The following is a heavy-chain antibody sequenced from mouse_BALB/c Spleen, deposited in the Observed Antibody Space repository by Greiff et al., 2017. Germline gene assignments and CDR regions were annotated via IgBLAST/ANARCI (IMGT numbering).Heavy chain of an antibody. CDR3: ARTPWAY. CDR2: IDPANGNT. Sequence: VQLQQSGAELVKPGASVKLSCTASGFNIKDTYIYWVKQRPEQGLEWIGRIDPANGNTKYDPKFQGKATITADTSSNTAYLQLSSLTSEDTAVYYGARTPWAYWGQGTLVTVSA. V-gene: IGHV14-3*02. CDR1: GFNIKDTY. J-gene: IGHJ3*01.